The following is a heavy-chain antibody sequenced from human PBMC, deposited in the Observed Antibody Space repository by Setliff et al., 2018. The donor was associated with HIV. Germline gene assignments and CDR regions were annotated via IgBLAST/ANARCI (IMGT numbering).Heavy chain of an antibody. CDR2: SDYNGNT. V-gene: IGHV1-18*01. CDR3: ARDPTAPSITIFGVVGATYWFDP. D-gene: IGHD3-3*01. CDR1: GYNFNSHG. J-gene: IGHJ5*02. Sequence: ASVKVSCKASGYNFNSHGITWVRQAPGRGLEWVGWSDYNGNTSYAQNFQGRVTMTTDTSTNTAYMDLRSLKSDDTAVYYCARDPTAPSITIFGVVGATYWFDPWGQGTQVTVSS.